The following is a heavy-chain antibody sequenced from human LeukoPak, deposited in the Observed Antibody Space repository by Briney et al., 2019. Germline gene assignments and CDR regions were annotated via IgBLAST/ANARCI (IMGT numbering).Heavy chain of an antibody. CDR2: IYHSGST. CDR3: ASPCGAAAGTACRFDY. D-gene: IGHD6-13*01. V-gene: IGHV4-4*02. Sequence: PSETLSLTCAVSGGSISSSNWWSWVRQPPGKGLEWIGEIYHSGSTNYNPSLKSRVTISVDKSKSQFSLKLSSVTAADTAVYYCASPCGAAAGTACRFDYWGQGTLVTVSS. CDR1: GGSISSSNW. J-gene: IGHJ4*02.